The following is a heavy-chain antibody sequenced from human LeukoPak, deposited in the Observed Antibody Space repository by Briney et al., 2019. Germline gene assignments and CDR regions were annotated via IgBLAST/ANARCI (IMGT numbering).Heavy chain of an antibody. V-gene: IGHV3-23*01. CDR3: AKDPMAVAGTARGGRGYFDY. J-gene: IGHJ4*02. D-gene: IGHD6-19*01. Sequence: PGGSLRLSCAASGFTFSSYAMSWVRQAPGKGLEWVSAISGSGGSTYYADSVKGRFTISRDNSKNTLYLQMNSLRAEDTAVYYCAKDPMAVAGTARGGRGYFDYWGQGTLVTVSS. CDR2: ISGSGGST. CDR1: GFTFSSYA.